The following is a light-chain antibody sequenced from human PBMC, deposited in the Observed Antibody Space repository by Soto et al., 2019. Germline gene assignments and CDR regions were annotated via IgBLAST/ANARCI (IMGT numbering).Light chain of an antibody. CDR3: QQYNNWSFT. CDR2: GAS. J-gene: IGKJ3*01. CDR1: QSVSSY. Sequence: EIVMTQFPATLSVSPGERATLSCRASQSVSSYLAWYQQNPGQAPRLLIYGASTRATGIPARFSGSGSGTELTLTISSLQSEDFAVYYCQQYNNWSFTFGPGTKVDIK. V-gene: IGKV3-15*01.